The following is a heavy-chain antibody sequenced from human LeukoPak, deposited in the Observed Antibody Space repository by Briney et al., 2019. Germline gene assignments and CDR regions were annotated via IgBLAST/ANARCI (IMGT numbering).Heavy chain of an antibody. Sequence: SQTLSLTCTVSGGSISSGDYYWSWIRQPPGKGLEWIGCIYYSGSTYYNPSLKSRVTISVDTSKNQFSLKLSSVTAADTAVYYCARARSAGNIYYYGMDVWGKGTTVTVSS. CDR2: IYYSGST. CDR3: ARARSAGNIYYYGMDV. J-gene: IGHJ6*04. CDR1: GGSISSGDYY. V-gene: IGHV4-30-4*01. D-gene: IGHD6-13*01.